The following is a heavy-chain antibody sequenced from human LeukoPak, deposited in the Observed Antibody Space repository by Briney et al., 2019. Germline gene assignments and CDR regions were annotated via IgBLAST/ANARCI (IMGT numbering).Heavy chain of an antibody. CDR1: GGSISSSNYY. D-gene: IGHD3-22*01. Sequence: SETLSLTCTVSGGSISSSNYYWGWIRQPPGKGLEWIGSIYYSGSTYYNPSLKSRVTISVDTSKNLFSLKLSSMTAADTAVYYCARRLDSTGYYHTTYYFDYWGQGTLVTVSS. V-gene: IGHV4-39*02. CDR3: ARRLDSTGYYHTTYYFDY. CDR2: IYYSGST. J-gene: IGHJ4*02.